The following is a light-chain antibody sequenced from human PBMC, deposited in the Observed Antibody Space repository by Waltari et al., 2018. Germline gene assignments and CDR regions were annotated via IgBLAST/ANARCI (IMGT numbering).Light chain of an antibody. Sequence: QLVLTQSPSASPSLGASVKLTCTLSSGHSTYVIAWHQQQAEKGPRYLMKLNTDGSHSKGDGLPDRCSGASSWADRYLPISTLQSEYEADYYCQTWDTDNHVVFGGGTKLTVL. V-gene: IGLV4-69*01. J-gene: IGLJ2*01. CDR1: SGHSTYV. CDR2: LNTDGSH. CDR3: QTWDTDNHVV.